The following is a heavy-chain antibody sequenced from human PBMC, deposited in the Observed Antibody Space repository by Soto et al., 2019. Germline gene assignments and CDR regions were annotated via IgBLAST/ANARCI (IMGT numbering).Heavy chain of an antibody. CDR1: GFTVSSTY. CDR2: IYSGGST. V-gene: IGHV3-53*01. D-gene: IGHD5-18*01. Sequence: GGSLRLSCAASGFTVSSTYMSWVRQAPGKGLEWVSVIYSGGSTYYADSEKGRFTISRDNSKNTLYLQMNSLRAEDTAVYYCARSGYSYGPFDYWGQGTPVTVSS. CDR3: ARSGYSYGPFDY. J-gene: IGHJ4*02.